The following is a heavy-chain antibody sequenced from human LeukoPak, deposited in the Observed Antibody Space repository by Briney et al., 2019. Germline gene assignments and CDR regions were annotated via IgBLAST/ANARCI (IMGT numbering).Heavy chain of an antibody. D-gene: IGHD2-2*01. V-gene: IGHV3-21*01. Sequence: GGSLRLSCAASGFTFSSYSMNWVRQAPGKGLEWVSSISSSSSYIYYADSVKGRFTISRDNAKNSLYLQMNSLRAEDTAVYYCARSIPPYCSSTSCDPYYYMDVWGKGTTVTVSS. CDR2: ISSSSSYI. CDR1: GFTFSSYS. CDR3: ARSIPPYCSSTSCDPYYYMDV. J-gene: IGHJ6*03.